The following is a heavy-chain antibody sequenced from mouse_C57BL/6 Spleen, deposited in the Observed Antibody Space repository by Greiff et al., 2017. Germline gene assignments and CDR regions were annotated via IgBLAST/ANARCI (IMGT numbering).Heavy chain of an antibody. Sequence: DVKLQESGEGLVKPGGSLKLSCAASGFTFSSYAMSWVRQTPEKRLEWVAYISSGGDYIYYADTVKGRFTISRDNARNTLYLQMSRLKSEDTAMYYCTRDRGTNYDGYYFGCWGQGTTLTVSS. J-gene: IGHJ2*01. V-gene: IGHV5-9-1*02. D-gene: IGHD2-3*01. CDR1: GFTFSSYA. CDR2: ISSGGDYI. CDR3: TRDRGTNYDGYYFGC.